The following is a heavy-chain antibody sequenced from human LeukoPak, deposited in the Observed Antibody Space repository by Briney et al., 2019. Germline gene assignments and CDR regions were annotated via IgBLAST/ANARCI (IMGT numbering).Heavy chain of an antibody. CDR3: ARDYYGSESYSN. D-gene: IGHD3-10*01. CDR1: GYTFTSYD. V-gene: IGHV1-8*01. Sequence: ASVTVSCKASGYTFTSYDINWVRRATGQGLEWMGWMNPNSGSTGCAQKFQGRVTMTRSPITSTAYMELSSLRSEDTAVYYCARDYYGSESYSNWGQGTLVTVSS. CDR2: MNPNSGST. J-gene: IGHJ4*02.